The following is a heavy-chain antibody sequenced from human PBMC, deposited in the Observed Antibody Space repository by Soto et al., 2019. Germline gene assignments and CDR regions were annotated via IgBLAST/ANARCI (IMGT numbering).Heavy chain of an antibody. CDR1: RYTFISYD. CDR3: SRYPLPNAYCISTFCYRLPWFDP. Sequence: ASVKVSCKASRYTFISYDINWVRQATGQGLEWMSWMNPKSANTGYAQNFQGRVTMTRNTSISTAYMELSSLRAEDTAVYYCSRYPLPNAYCISTFCYRLPWFDPWGQGALVTVSS. V-gene: IGHV1-8*01. D-gene: IGHD2-2*01. CDR2: MNPKSANT. J-gene: IGHJ5*02.